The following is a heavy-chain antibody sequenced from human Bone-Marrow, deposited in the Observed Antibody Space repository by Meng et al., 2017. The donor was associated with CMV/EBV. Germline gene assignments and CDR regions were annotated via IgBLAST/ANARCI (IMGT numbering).Heavy chain of an antibody. Sequence: GSLRLSCTVSGDSISSSTWWDWVRQSPGKGLEWIGEIHLSGNTNYNPSLKSRVTMSIDKSKNQFFLRLRSVTAADTAVYYCAREGLLSSGELNSAFDMWGKG. D-gene: IGHD3-16*01. CDR3: AREGLLSSGELNSAFDM. CDR2: IHLSGNT. J-gene: IGHJ3*02. V-gene: IGHV4-4*02. CDR1: GDSISSSTW.